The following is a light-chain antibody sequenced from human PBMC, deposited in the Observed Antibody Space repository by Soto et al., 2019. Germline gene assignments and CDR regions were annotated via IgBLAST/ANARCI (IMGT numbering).Light chain of an antibody. J-gene: IGKJ2*01. CDR3: QRMMYT. Sequence: DIVLTQSPSTLSLSPGERATLSCRASQSVSSSYLAWYQQKPSQAPRLLLSGAASRATGIPDGFSCSGYGTDFTLTLRSLESEDFAVYYCQRMMYTFGQGTKLEIK. CDR1: QSVSSSY. CDR2: GAA. V-gene: IGKV3-20*01.